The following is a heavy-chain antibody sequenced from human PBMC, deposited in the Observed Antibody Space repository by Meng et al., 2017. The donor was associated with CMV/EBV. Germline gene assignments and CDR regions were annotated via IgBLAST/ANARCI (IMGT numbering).Heavy chain of an antibody. D-gene: IGHD6-6*01. J-gene: IGHJ6*02. Sequence: GESLKISCAASGFTFSDYYMSWIRQAPGKGLEWVSYISSSGSTIYYADSVKGRFTISRDNAKNSLYLQMNSLRAEDTAVYYCARIAARTYYGMDVWGQGTTVTVSS. CDR3: ARIAARTYYGMDV. V-gene: IGHV3-11*01. CDR2: ISSSGSTI. CDR1: GFTFSDYY.